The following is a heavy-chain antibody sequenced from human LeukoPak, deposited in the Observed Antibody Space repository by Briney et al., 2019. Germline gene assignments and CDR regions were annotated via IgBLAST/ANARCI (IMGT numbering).Heavy chain of an antibody. Sequence: GGSLRLSCAASGFTVSMHYMSWVRQAPGKGLEWVSAINGSGDTTYYADSVKGRFTISRDNSKNTLSLQMNSLRAEDTAVYYCAKVWFGELGDYWGQGTLVTVSS. V-gene: IGHV3-23*01. J-gene: IGHJ4*02. D-gene: IGHD3-10*01. CDR3: AKVWFGELGDY. CDR1: GFTVSMHY. CDR2: INGSGDTT.